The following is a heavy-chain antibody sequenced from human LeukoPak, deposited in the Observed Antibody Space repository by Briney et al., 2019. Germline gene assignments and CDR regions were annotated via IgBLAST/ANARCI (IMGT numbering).Heavy chain of an antibody. J-gene: IGHJ4*02. Sequence: GGSLRLSCAASGYTFSSYAMRSVRQAPGKGVEWVSAFSGTGGSTYNADSVKGRFSISRDNSKNTLYLKMNSLRAEDTAAYYCAKGAGYSGYDFVLPFDYWGQGTLVTVSS. CDR1: GYTFSSYA. CDR2: FSGTGGST. CDR3: AKGAGYSGYDFVLPFDY. D-gene: IGHD5-12*01. V-gene: IGHV3-23*01.